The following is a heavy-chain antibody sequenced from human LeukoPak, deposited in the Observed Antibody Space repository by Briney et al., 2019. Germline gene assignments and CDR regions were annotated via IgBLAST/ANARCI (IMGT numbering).Heavy chain of an antibody. CDR1: GASLSSYY. CDR3: ARGQEIRGSSIDY. V-gene: IGHV4-59*01. Sequence: PSETLSLTCTVSGASLSSYYWTWIRQPPGKGLEWIGNIYYSGSTNYNPSFKSRVTVSVDTSTNQFSLKLNSVTAADTAVYYCARGQEIRGSSIDYWGQGTLVTVSS. CDR2: IYYSGST. J-gene: IGHJ4*02. D-gene: IGHD1-26*01.